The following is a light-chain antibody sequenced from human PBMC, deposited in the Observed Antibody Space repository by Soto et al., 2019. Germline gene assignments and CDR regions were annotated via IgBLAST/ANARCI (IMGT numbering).Light chain of an antibody. Sequence: EIVRTQSPATLSVSPGERATLSCRASQSVSSNLAWYQQKPGQAPRLLIYGASSRATGIPARFSGSGSGTEFTITISSLQSEDFAVYYCQQYNNWPPWTFGQGTSWIS. CDR3: QQYNNWPPWT. CDR1: QSVSSN. V-gene: IGKV3-15*01. J-gene: IGKJ1*01. CDR2: GAS.